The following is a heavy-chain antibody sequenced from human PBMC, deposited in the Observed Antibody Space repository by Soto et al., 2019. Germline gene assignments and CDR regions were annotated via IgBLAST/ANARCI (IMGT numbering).Heavy chain of an antibody. CDR3: AREGYCTNGVCSYYYYYMDV. Sequence: ASVKVSCKASGYSFTRYSIHWVRQAPGQSLEWMGWTNADNGNTKYAQKFQGRVTITRDTSTSTAYMELRSLRSDDTAVYYCAREGYCTNGVCSYYYYYMDVWGKGTTVTVSS. J-gene: IGHJ6*03. CDR1: GYSFTRYS. V-gene: IGHV1-3*01. CDR2: TNADNGNT. D-gene: IGHD2-8*01.